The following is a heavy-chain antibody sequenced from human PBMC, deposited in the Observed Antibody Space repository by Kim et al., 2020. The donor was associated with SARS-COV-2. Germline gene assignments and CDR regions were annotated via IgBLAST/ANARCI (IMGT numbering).Heavy chain of an antibody. CDR1: GGSISSGDYY. J-gene: IGHJ3*02. Sequence: SETLSLTCTVSGGSISSGDYYWSWIRQPPGKGLEWIGYIYYSGSTYYNPSLKSRVTISVDTSKNQFSLKLSSVTAADTAVYYCAREQDYYYDSSGYYRGDAFDIWGQGTMVTFSS. D-gene: IGHD3-22*01. CDR2: IYYSGST. V-gene: IGHV4-30-4*01. CDR3: AREQDYYYDSSGYYRGDAFDI.